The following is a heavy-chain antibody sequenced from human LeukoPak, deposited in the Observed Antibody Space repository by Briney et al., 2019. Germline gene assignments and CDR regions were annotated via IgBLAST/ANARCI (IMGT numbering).Heavy chain of an antibody. Sequence: GGSLRLSCAASGFTFSDYYMSWIRQAPRKGLEWVSYISSSGSTIYYADSVKGRFTISRDNAKNSLYLQMNSLRAEDTAVYYCARDVPDWDYGDLYYYYYMDVWAKGPRSPSP. CDR3: ARDVPDWDYGDLYYYYYMDV. CDR1: GFTFSDYY. CDR2: ISSSGSTI. J-gene: IGHJ6*03. D-gene: IGHD4-17*01. V-gene: IGHV3-11*04.